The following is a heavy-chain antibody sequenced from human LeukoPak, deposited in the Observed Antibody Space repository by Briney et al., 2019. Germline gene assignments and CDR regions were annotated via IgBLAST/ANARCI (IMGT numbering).Heavy chain of an antibody. CDR3: ARGTSQLRYFDWSLAETYYFDY. D-gene: IGHD3-9*01. CDR2: IIRIFSTT. Sequence: SVKVSCKASGGTFSSYAIHWVRQAPGQGLEWMGGIIRIFSTTNYAQKFQGRVTISADESTSTAYMELSSLRSEDTAVYYCARGTSQLRYFDWSLAETYYFDYWGQGTLVTVSS. CDR1: GGTFSSYA. J-gene: IGHJ4*02. V-gene: IGHV1-69*13.